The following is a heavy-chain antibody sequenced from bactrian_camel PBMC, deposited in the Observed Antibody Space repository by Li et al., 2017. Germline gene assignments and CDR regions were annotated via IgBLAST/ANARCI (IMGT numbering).Heavy chain of an antibody. CDR3: SPDCDSPYY. CDR2: IATGSGNT. V-gene: IGHV3S40*01. J-gene: IGHJ4*01. Sequence: VQLVESGGGSVQPGGSLRLSCGASGYTYSSNCVGWFRQAPGKEREGVARIATGSGNTYYADSVKGRFTISQDNAKNTVYLQMNSLKPEDTAMYYCSPDCDSPYYSGQGTQVTVS. CDR1: GYTYSSNC.